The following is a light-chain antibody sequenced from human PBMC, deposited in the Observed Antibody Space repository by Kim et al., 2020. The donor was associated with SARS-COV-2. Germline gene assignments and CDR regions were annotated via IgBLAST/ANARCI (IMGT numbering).Light chain of an antibody. CDR3: QQSYSIPFT. V-gene: IGKV1-39*01. J-gene: IGKJ4*01. Sequence: ASVGDRVTITCQASQSISTYLNWYQQKPGKAPNLLIYAAFSLQGGVPARFSGSGSGTDFTLTISSLQPEDFATYYCQQSYSIPFTFGGGTKVDIK. CDR1: QSISTY. CDR2: AAF.